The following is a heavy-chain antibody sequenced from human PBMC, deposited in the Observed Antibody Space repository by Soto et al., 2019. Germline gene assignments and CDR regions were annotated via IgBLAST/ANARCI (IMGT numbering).Heavy chain of an antibody. CDR3: ARDHKGGYYYYGMDV. J-gene: IGHJ6*02. V-gene: IGHV3-48*03. CDR2: ISSSGSTI. CDR1: GFTFSSYE. Sequence: AGGSLRLSCAASGFTFSSYEINWVRQAPVKGLEWVSYISSSGSTIYNAENVKGRFTISRDNAKNSLYLQMYSLRAEDTVVYYCARDHKGGYYYYGMDVWGQGTTVTVSS.